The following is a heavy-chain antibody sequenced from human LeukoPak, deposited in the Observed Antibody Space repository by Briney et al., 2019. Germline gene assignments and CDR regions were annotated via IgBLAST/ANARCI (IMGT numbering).Heavy chain of an antibody. CDR3: AKVWSSSWDAFDI. V-gene: IGHV3-23*01. CDR1: GFTFSSYA. CDR2: ISGSGGST. J-gene: IGHJ3*02. D-gene: IGHD6-13*01. Sequence: PGGSLRLSCAASGFTFSSYAMSWLRQAPGKGLEWVSAISGSGGSTYYADSVKGRFTISRDNSKNTLYLQMKSLRAEDTAVYYCAKVWSSSWDAFDIWGRGTMVTVSS.